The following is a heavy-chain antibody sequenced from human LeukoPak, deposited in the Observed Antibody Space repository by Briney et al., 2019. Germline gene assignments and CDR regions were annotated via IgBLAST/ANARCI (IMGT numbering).Heavy chain of an antibody. CDR1: GFTFSSYS. CDR3: ARDSMYAFDI. CDR2: CSTSRGTI. Sequence: GGSLRLSCAASGFTFSSYSMNCVRHSPGRGVEWISYCSTSRGTISYADSVKGRFTISRDNAKNSLYLQMNSLRAEDTAVYYCARDSMYAFDIWGQGTMVTVSS. D-gene: IGHD2-2*01. V-gene: IGHV3-48*01. J-gene: IGHJ3*02.